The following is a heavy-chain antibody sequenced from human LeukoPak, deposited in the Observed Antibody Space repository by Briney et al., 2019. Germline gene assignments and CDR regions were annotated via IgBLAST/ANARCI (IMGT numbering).Heavy chain of an antibody. J-gene: IGHJ4*02. Sequence: SETLSLTCAVYGGSFSGYYWSWIRQPPGKGLEWIGEINHSGSTNYNPSLKSRVTMSVDTSKNQFSLKLSSVTAADTAVYYCAVTYYDILTGYSPSDYWGQGTLVTVSS. V-gene: IGHV4-34*01. CDR2: INHSGST. D-gene: IGHD3-9*01. CDR1: GGSFSGYY. CDR3: AVTYYDILTGYSPSDY.